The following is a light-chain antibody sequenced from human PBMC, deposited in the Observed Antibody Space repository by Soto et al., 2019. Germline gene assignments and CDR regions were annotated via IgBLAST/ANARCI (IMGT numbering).Light chain of an antibody. CDR3: QTWDTGIRV. Sequence: QLVLTQSPSASASLGASVKLTCTRSSGHSNYVIAWHQQQPEKGPRYLMKLNSDGSHSKGDGIPDRFSGSSSGAERYLTISLLQSEDEADYYCQTWDTGIRVFGGGTKLTVL. V-gene: IGLV4-69*01. CDR1: SGHSNYV. CDR2: LNSDGSH. J-gene: IGLJ2*01.